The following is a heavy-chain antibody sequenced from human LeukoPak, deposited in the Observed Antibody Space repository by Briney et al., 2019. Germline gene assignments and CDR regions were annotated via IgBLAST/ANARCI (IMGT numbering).Heavy chain of an antibody. D-gene: IGHD7-27*01. CDR3: ARRRPGATGVFDY. Sequence: SETLSLTCTVSGGSISSYYWSWIRQPPGKGLEWIGYIYYSGSTNYNPSLKSRVTVSVDTSKNQFSLKLSSVTAADTAVYYCARRRPGATGVFDYWGQGTLVTVSS. CDR2: IYYSGST. J-gene: IGHJ4*02. V-gene: IGHV4-59*01. CDR1: GGSISSYY.